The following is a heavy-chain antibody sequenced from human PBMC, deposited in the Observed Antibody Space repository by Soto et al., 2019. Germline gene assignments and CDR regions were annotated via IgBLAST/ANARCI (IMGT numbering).Heavy chain of an antibody. D-gene: IGHD3-10*01. Sequence: DSVKGRFTVSRDNAKNSVFLQMNGLRAEDTAVYYCARDYFDSGTLTRGVDYWGQGTLVTVSS. CDR3: ARDYFDSGTLTRGVDY. J-gene: IGHJ4*02. V-gene: IGHV3-7*01.